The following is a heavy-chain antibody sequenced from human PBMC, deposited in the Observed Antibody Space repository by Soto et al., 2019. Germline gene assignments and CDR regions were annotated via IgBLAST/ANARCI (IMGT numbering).Heavy chain of an antibody. CDR1: GASFTGYY. Sequence: QVRLQQWGAGLLKPSETLSLTCAVYGASFTGYYWTWLRQPPGKGLEWIGEVSHSGTTKYNPSLKSRVTLSPDPSRGQFSLELTSVTAADTAVYYCARYGGTAIWYFDIWGRGTSVSVSS. V-gene: IGHV4-34*01. D-gene: IGHD2-15*01. J-gene: IGHJ2*01. CDR3: ARYGGTAIWYFDI. CDR2: VSHSGTT.